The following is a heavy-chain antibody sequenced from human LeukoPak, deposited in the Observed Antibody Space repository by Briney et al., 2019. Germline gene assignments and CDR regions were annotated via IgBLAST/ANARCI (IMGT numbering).Heavy chain of an antibody. D-gene: IGHD3-22*01. V-gene: IGHV5-10-1*01. CDR2: IDPSDSYT. CDR3: ARTHYYYDTRGYYYPFDY. J-gene: IGHJ4*02. CDR1: GFTLTNHW. Sequence: GEALKISCFGSGFTLTNHWIGWVRQMSGKGLEWMGTIDPSDSYTNYSPSFQGHVTTAADTSISTAYLQWSSLKASDTAMYYCARTHYYYDTRGYYYPFDYWGQGTLVTVSS.